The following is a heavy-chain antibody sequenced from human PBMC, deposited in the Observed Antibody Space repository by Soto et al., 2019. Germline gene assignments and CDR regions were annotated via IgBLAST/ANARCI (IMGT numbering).Heavy chain of an antibody. CDR2: ISAHNGNT. D-gene: IGHD2-2*01. V-gene: IGHV1-18*01. CDR3: ASLYCSSTSCYPPGFDY. J-gene: IGHJ4*02. CDR1: GYTFTSYG. Sequence: QVQLVQSGAEVKKPGASVKVSCKASGYTFTSYGISWVRQAPGQGLEWMGWISAHNGNTNYAQKLQGRVTMTTDTSTSTAYMELRSLRSDDTAVYYCASLYCSSTSCYPPGFDYWGQGTLVTVSS.